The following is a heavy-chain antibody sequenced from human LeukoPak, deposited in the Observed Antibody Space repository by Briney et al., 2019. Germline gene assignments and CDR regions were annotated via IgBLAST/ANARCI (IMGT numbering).Heavy chain of an antibody. CDR1: GFTFSSYA. D-gene: IGHD3-9*01. J-gene: IGHJ4*02. CDR2: ISGSGGST. Sequence: GGSLRLSCAASGFTFSSYAMSWVRQAPGKGLEWVSAISGSGGSTYYADSVKGRFTISRDNSKNTLYLQMNSLRAEDTAVYYCAKDSSVLRYFDWLSYSDYWGQGTLVTVSS. CDR3: AKDSSVLRYFDWLSYSDY. V-gene: IGHV3-23*01.